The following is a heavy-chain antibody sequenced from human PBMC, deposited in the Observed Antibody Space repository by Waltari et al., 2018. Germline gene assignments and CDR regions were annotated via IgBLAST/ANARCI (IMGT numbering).Heavy chain of an antibody. V-gene: IGHV4-34*01. CDR3: ARDFKNDYMWGSYRFDY. Sequence: QVQLQQWGAGLLKPSETLSLTCAVYGGSFSGYYWSWIRQPPGKGLEWIGEINHRGSTNYNPSLKSRVTISVDTSKDQFSLKRSSVTAADTAVYYCARDFKNDYMWGSYRFDYWGQGTLVTVSS. J-gene: IGHJ4*02. D-gene: IGHD3-16*02. CDR2: INHRGST. CDR1: GGSFSGYY.